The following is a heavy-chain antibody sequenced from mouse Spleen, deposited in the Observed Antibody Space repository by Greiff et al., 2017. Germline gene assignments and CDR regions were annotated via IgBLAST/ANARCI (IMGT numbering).Heavy chain of an antibody. J-gene: IGHJ4*01. Sequence: VKLVESGPGLVAPSQSLSITCTISGFSLTSYGVHWVRQPPGKGLEWLVVIWSDGSTTYNSALKSRLSISKDNSKSQVFFKMHSLQANDTAIYYCARNSGDYDEAMDYWGQGTSVTVSS. CDR2: IWSDGST. V-gene: IGHV2-6-1*01. CDR3: ARNSGDYDEAMDY. D-gene: IGHD2-4*01. CDR1: GFSLTSYG.